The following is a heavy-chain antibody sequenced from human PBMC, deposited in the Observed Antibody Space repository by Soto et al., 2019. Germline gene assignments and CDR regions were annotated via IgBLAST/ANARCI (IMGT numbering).Heavy chain of an antibody. J-gene: IGHJ4*02. V-gene: IGHV1-69*01. Sequence: QVQLVQSGAEVKKPGSSVKVSCKASGGTFSSYAISWVRQAPGQGLEWMGGIIPIFGTANYGQKFQGRVTITADESTSTAYMELSSLRFDDTAVYFCARERESVSRLRSVDFAYWGQGSVVTASS. D-gene: IGHD3-3*01. CDR3: ARERESVSRLRSVDFAY. CDR2: IIPIFGTA. CDR1: GGTFSSYA.